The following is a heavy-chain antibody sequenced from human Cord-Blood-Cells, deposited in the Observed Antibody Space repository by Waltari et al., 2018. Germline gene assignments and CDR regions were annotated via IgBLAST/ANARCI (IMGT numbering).Heavy chain of an antibody. Sequence: QVQLVQSGAEVKKPGSSVKVSCKASGGTFSSYAISWVRPAPGQGLAWMGGISPMFGTANDAQKLPGRVTITADEATSTAYMELSSLRSEDTAVYYCAGWELLRYYYYGMDVWGQGTTVTVSS. CDR2: ISPMFGTA. CDR1: GGTFSSYA. D-gene: IGHD1-26*01. CDR3: AGWELLRYYYYGMDV. V-gene: IGHV1-69*01. J-gene: IGHJ6*02.